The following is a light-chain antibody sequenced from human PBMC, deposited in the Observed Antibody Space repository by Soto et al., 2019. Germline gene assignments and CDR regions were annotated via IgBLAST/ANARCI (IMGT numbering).Light chain of an antibody. CDR1: QSISTY. V-gene: IGKV1-39*01. J-gene: IGKJ4*01. Sequence: DIQMTQSPSSLSASVGDRVTITCRASQSISTYLKWYQQKVGKAPKLLIYAASSLQRGVPSRFSGSGSGTDFTLTISSLQAEDVAVYYCHQYYSSPLTFGGGTNVEIK. CDR2: AAS. CDR3: HQYYSSPLT.